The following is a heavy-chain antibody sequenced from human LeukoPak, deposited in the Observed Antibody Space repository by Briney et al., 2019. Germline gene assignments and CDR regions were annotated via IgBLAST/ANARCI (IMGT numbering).Heavy chain of an antibody. J-gene: IGHJ6*02. CDR3: AKDKGWGYSAYDFYGMDV. D-gene: IGHD1-1*01. CDR1: GFTFSSYA. V-gene: IGHV3-23*01. CDR2: ISGSGGST. Sequence: PGGSLRLSCAASGFTFSSYAMSWVRQAPGKGLEWVSAISGSGGSTYHADSVKGRFTISRDSSKNTLYLQMNSLRAEDTAIYYCAKDKGWGYSAYDFYGMDVWGQGTTVTVSS.